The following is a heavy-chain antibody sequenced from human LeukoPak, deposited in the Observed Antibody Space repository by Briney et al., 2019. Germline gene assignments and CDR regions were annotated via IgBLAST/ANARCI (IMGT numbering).Heavy chain of an antibody. V-gene: IGHV3-30*02. CDR1: GFTFSSYG. CDR3: VKDHPVFDY. Sequence: GGSLRLSCAASGFTFSSYGMHWVRQAPGKGLEWVAFIQKDGNTYYGDSVKGRFTISRDISKNTLYLQLNSLRTDDTAIYYCVKDHPVFDYWGQGTLVTVSS. CDR2: IQKDGNT. J-gene: IGHJ4*02.